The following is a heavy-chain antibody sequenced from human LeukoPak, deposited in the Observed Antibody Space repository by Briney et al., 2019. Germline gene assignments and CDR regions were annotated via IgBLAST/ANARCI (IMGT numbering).Heavy chain of an antibody. D-gene: IGHD5-24*01. CDR3: ASLITLGWRWLQSRHPVSYFDY. J-gene: IGHJ4*02. V-gene: IGHV3-23*01. Sequence: GGSLRLSCAASGFTFSSYAMSWVRQAPGKGLEWVSAISGSGGSTYYADSVKGRFTISRDNSKNTLYLQMNSLRAEDTAVYYCASLITLGWRWLQSRHPVSYFDYWGQRTLVTVSS. CDR1: GFTFSSYA. CDR2: ISGSGGST.